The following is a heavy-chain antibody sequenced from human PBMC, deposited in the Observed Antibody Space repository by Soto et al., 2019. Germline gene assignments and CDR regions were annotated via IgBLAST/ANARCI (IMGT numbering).Heavy chain of an antibody. D-gene: IGHD3-3*01. J-gene: IGHJ6*02. CDR3: ARDPFGVVIGAYYYYYGMDV. CDR2: ISAYNGNT. CDR1: GYTFTSYG. V-gene: IGHV1-18*01. Sequence: QVQLVQSGAEVKKPGASVKVSCKASGYTFTSYGISWVRQAPGQGLEWMGWISAYNGNTNYAQKLQGRVTMTTDTSTSTAYMELRSLRSDDTAVYYCARDPFGVVIGAYYYYYGMDVWGQGTTVTVSS.